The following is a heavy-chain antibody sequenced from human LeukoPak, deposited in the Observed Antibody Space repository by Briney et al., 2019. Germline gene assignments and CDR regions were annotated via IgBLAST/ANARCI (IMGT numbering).Heavy chain of an antibody. J-gene: IGHJ6*04. V-gene: IGHV3-74*01. D-gene: IGHD3-10*02. Sequence: GGSLRLSCVASGFTFSNYWMHWVRQAPGKGLVWVSRIYSDGSLTSYADSVKGRFTISRDNAENTVFLQMNSLRAEDTAVYYCAELGITMIGGVWGKGTTVTISS. CDR3: AELGITMIGGV. CDR2: IYSDGSLT. CDR1: GFTFSNYW.